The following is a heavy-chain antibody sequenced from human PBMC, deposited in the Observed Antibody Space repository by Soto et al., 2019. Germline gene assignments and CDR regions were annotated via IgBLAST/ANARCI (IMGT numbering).Heavy chain of an antibody. Sequence: QVQLVQSGAEVKKPGSSVKVSCKASGGTFSSYAISWVRQAPGQGLEWMGGIIPIFGTANYAQKFQGRVXIXAXXSTSTAYMELSSLRSEDTAVYYCARSITVALNFDYWGQGTLVTVSS. CDR3: ARSITVALNFDY. V-gene: IGHV1-69*12. CDR1: GGTFSSYA. D-gene: IGHD1-20*01. CDR2: IIPIFGTA. J-gene: IGHJ4*02.